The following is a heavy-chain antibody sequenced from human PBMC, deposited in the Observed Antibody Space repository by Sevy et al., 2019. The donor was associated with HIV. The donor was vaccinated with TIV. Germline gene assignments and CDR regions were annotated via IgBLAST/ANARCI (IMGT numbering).Heavy chain of an antibody. CDR2: IKSKTDAATR. V-gene: IGHV3-15*01. Sequence: RGSLRLSCAASGFTFSEAWMSWVRQAPGKGLEWVDRIKSKTDAATRDFAAPVRGRFSISRDDSANTVYLVMNNLKPEDTGVYYCAAGTGTSDFDYWGQGTLVTVSS. CDR3: AAGTGTSDFDY. CDR1: GFTFSEAW. D-gene: IGHD1-7*01. J-gene: IGHJ4*02.